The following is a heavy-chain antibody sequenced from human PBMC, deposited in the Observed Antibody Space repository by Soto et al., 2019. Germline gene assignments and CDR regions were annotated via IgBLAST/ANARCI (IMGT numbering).Heavy chain of an antibody. CDR2: ISYDGSNK. J-gene: IGHJ4*02. D-gene: IGHD6-13*01. Sequence: GESLKISCAASGFTFSSYAMHWVRQAPGKGLEWVAVISYDGSNKYYADSVKGRFTISRDNSKNTLYLQMNSLRAEDTAVYYCARAFLSGIAAAATDYWGQGTLVTVSS. CDR3: ARAFLSGIAAAATDY. CDR1: GFTFSSYA. V-gene: IGHV3-30*04.